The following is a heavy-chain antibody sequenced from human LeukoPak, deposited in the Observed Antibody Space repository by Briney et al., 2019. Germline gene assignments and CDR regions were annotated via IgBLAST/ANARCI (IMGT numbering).Heavy chain of an antibody. D-gene: IGHD3-22*01. CDR2: IYYSGST. CDR1: GGSISSSSYY. Sequence: PSETLSLTCTVSGGSISSSSYYWGWIRQPPGKGLEWIGSIYYSGSTYYNPSLKSRVTISVDTSKNQFSLKLSSVTAADTAVYYCAREYYGSSAYSSRAFDIWGQGTMVTVSS. V-gene: IGHV4-39*02. J-gene: IGHJ3*02. CDR3: AREYYGSSAYSSRAFDI.